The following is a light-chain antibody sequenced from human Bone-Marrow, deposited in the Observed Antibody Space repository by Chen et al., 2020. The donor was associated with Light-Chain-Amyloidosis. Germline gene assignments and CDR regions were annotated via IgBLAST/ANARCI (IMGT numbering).Light chain of an antibody. J-gene: IGKJ4*01. V-gene: IGKV2-28*01. Sequence: DIVMTQSPLSLAVTPGEPASMSYRSSQNLLYDNGNNYVDWYVQKPGQSPPVLIYLGSSRVSGVPERFSGSGSGTGFTLKISRVEAEDVGIYYCMQSRQIPLTFGGGTKVEIK. CDR2: LGS. CDR1: QNLLYDNGNNY. CDR3: MQSRQIPLT.